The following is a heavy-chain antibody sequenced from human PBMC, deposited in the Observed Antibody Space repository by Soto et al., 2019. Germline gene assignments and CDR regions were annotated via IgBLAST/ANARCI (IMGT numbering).Heavy chain of an antibody. J-gene: IGHJ6*04. CDR1: GFTFSCYA. V-gene: IGHV3-23*01. CDR2: ISGSGGST. CDR3: AEEQDYYGMDV. Sequence: EVPLLESGGGLVQPGVSLRLSCAASGFTFSCYAMSWVRQAPGKGLEWVSAISGSGGSTYYADSVKGRFTISRDNSKNTLYLQINSLRAEDTAVYYCAEEQDYYGMDVWGKGTTGTVAS.